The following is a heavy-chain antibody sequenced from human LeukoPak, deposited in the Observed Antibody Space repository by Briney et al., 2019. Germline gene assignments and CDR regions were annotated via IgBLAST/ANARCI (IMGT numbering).Heavy chain of an antibody. D-gene: IGHD2-15*01. CDR3: TREVWYDALSFDY. Sequence: GGSLRLSCAASGFTFSSYAMSWVRQAPGKGLEWVSAISGSGGSTYYADSVKGRFTISRDNSKNMLELQMNSLTTEDTAVYYCTREVWYDALSFDYWGQGTLVSVSS. CDR2: ISGSGGST. CDR1: GFTFSSYA. J-gene: IGHJ4*02. V-gene: IGHV3-23*01.